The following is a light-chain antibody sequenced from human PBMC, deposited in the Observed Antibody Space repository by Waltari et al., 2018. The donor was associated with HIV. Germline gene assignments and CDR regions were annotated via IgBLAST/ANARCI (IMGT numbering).Light chain of an antibody. J-gene: IGLJ1*01. CDR2: EDT. Sequence: NFVLTQPHSVSESPGKTVTISCARSSGNIASNHVQWYQQRPGSAPTPVMYEDTQRPSVVPDRFSGSIDSSSNSASLTIYELRTEDEADYYCQSYDNANPSIFGTGTRVTVL. V-gene: IGLV6-57*03. CDR3: QSYDNANPSI. CDR1: SGNIASNH.